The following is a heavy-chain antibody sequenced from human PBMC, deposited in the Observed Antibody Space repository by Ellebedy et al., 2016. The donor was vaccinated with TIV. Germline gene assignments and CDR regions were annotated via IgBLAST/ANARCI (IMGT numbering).Heavy chain of an antibody. V-gene: IGHV3-48*01. J-gene: IGHJ4*02. CDR2: IDTRSTSL. Sequence: GESLKISCAASGFTFSGYSMNWVRQAPGKGLEWISYIDTRSTSLYADSVKGRFTISRDNAKSSLFLQVSSLRSEDTAVYYCAREGGVYFFDYWGQGTLVTVSS. D-gene: IGHD1-26*01. CDR3: AREGGVYFFDY. CDR1: GFTFSGYS.